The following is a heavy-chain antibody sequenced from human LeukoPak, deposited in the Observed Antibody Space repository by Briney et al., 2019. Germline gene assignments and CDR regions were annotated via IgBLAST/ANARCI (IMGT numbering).Heavy chain of an antibody. D-gene: IGHD3-10*01. Sequence: GGSLRLSCAASGFTFSSYWMHWVLQAPGKGLVWVSRINSDASSTSYADSVKGRFTISRDNAKNTLYLQMSSLRAEDTAVYYCSGSASHNWFDPWGQGTLVTVSS. CDR2: INSDASST. CDR3: SGSASHNWFDP. CDR1: GFTFSSYW. J-gene: IGHJ5*02. V-gene: IGHV3-74*01.